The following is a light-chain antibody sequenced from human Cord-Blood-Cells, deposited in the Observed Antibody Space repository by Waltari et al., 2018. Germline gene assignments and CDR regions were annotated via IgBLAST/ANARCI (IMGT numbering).Light chain of an antibody. CDR3: SIWHSSAWV. J-gene: IGLJ3*02. CDR1: SGTNVGTYR. Sequence: QAVLTQPAPLSASPGASASLTRTLRSGTNVGTYRRYWYQQKPGSPPQYLLSYKSDSDKQQGSGVPRLVYGAKGASANAGILLSSGLQSTDEADYFCSIWHSSAWVFGGGTKLTVL. CDR2: YKSDSDK. V-gene: IGLV5-45*01.